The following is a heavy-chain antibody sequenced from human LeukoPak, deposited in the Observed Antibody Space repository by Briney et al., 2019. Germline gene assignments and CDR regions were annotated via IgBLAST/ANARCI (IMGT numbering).Heavy chain of an antibody. CDR3: ARVGPMTTVTIPTNYYYYGMDV. CDR1: GGSISSYY. V-gene: IGHV4-59*01. D-gene: IGHD4-4*01. Sequence: SETLSLTCTVSGGSISSYYWSWIRQPPGKGLEWIGYIYYSGSTNYNPSLKSRVTISVDTSKNQFSLKLSSVTAADTAVYYCARVGPMTTVTIPTNYYYYGMDVWGQGTTVTVSS. J-gene: IGHJ6*02. CDR2: IYYSGST.